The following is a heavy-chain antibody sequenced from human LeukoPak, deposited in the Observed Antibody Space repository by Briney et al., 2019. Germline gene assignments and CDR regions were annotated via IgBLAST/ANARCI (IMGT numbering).Heavy chain of an antibody. D-gene: IGHD6-6*01. J-gene: IGHJ4*02. CDR2: IKPSGGRP. V-gene: IGHV1-46*01. Sequence: ASVKVSCKASGYTFTSYYMHWVRQAPGQGLEWMGIIKPSGGRPRYAQKCQRSVTMTRHTSTSTVYMELSSLRSEDTAVYYCARDSNEYIGYWGQGTLVTVSS. CDR3: ARDSNEYIGY. CDR1: GYTFTSYY.